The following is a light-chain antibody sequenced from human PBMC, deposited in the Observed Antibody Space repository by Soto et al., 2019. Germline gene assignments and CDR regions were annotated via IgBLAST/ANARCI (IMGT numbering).Light chain of an antibody. CDR3: GTWDSSLSAVV. Sequence: QSVLTQPPSVSAAPGQTVTISCSGSSSNIGNNYVSWYQQLPGTASKLLIYDNNKRPSGIPDRFSGSKSGTSATLGITGLQTGDEADYYCGTWDSSLSAVVFGAGTKLTVL. J-gene: IGLJ2*01. CDR2: DNN. V-gene: IGLV1-51*01. CDR1: SSNIGNNY.